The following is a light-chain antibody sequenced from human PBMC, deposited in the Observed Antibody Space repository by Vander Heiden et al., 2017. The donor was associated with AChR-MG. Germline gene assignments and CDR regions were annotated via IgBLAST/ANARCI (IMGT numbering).Light chain of an antibody. V-gene: IGLV2-14*03. CDR1: SSDINDYNY. J-gene: IGLJ1*01. CDR2: DVT. CDR3: SSYTSTTLLV. Sequence: QSALTQPASVSGSPGQLITISCTGTSSDINDYNYVSWYQHSPGKAPKLIISDVTKRPSGVSNRFSGSKSGNTASLTISGLQAEDEADYYCSSYTSTTLLVFGTGTKVTVL.